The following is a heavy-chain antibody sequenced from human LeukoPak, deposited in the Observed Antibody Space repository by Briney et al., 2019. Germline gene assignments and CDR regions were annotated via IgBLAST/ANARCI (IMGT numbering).Heavy chain of an antibody. D-gene: IGHD3-22*01. V-gene: IGHV3-72*01. J-gene: IGHJ4*02. CDR2: SRNKARSYTT. CDR1: GFTFSDHY. CDR3: VSDYYESSSYWPDY. Sequence: GGSLRLSCAASGFTFSDHYMNWVRQAPGKGLEWVARSRNKARSYTTEYAASVKGRFTISRDDSKNSLSLLMNSLKTEDTAVYYCVSDYYESSSYWPDYWGQGTLVTVSS.